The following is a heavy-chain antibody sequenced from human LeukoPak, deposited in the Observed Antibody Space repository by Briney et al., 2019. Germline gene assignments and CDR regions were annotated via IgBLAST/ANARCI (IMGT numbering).Heavy chain of an antibody. CDR1: GYTFTSDY. V-gene: IGHV1-46*01. D-gene: IGHD3-22*01. CDR2: IRSSGGTI. J-gene: IGHJ4*02. CDR3: ARDLKGNYYDSSGYYYY. Sequence: ASVKVAFKASGYTFTSDYIHWVRQAPGQGLEWVGVIRSSGGTIGYAQEFQGRVTMTRDTSTSTVYMELSSLRSEDTAVYYCARDLKGNYYDSSGYYYYWGQGTLVTVSS.